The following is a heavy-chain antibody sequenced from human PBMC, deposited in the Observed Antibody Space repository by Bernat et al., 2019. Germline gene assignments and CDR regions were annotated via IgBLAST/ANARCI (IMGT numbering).Heavy chain of an antibody. Sequence: QVQLVESGGGVVQPGRSLRLSCAASGFTFSSYGMHWVRQAPGKGLEWVAVIWYDGSNKYYADSVKGRFTISRDNSKNTLYLQMNSLRAEDTAVYYCARDNNHRVWYYYGSGTQTYAFDIWGQGTMVTVSS. CDR1: GFTFSSYG. J-gene: IGHJ3*02. D-gene: IGHD3-10*01. V-gene: IGHV3-33*01. CDR2: IWYDGSNK. CDR3: ARDNNHRVWYYYGSGTQTYAFDI.